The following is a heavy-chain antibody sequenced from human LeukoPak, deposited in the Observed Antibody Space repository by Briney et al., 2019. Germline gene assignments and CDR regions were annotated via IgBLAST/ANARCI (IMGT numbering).Heavy chain of an antibody. J-gene: IGHJ4*02. CDR2: ISAYNGNT. Sequence: ASVKVSCKASGYTFTSYGISWVRQAPGQGLEWMGWISAYNGNTNYAQKLQGRVTMTTDTSTSTAYMELRSLRSDDTAVYYCATDGPQWELLQWVVYWGQGTLVTVSS. V-gene: IGHV1-18*01. D-gene: IGHD1-26*01. CDR1: GYTFTSYG. CDR3: ATDGPQWELLQWVVY.